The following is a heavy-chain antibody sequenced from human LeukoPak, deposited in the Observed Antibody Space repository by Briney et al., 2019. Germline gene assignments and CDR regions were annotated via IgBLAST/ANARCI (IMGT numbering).Heavy chain of an antibody. J-gene: IGHJ6*02. V-gene: IGHV4-59*08. CDR2: IYYSGST. CDR3: ARGIRGYSYYYYYGMDV. Sequence: SETLSPTCTVSGGSISSYYWSWIRQPPGKGLEWIGYIYYSGSTNYNPSLKSRFTISVDTSKNQFSLKLSSVTAADTAVYYCARGIRGYSYYYYYGMDVWDQGTTVTVSS. D-gene: IGHD5-18*01. CDR1: GGSISSYY.